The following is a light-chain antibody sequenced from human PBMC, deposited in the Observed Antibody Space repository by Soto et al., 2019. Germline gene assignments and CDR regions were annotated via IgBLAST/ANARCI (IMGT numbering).Light chain of an antibody. J-gene: IGKJ5*01. CDR2: DAS. CDR1: QSVSRY. V-gene: IGKV3-11*01. CDR3: QQRSNWPIT. Sequence: TQAPVTLSVSPGERATLPCRASQSVSRYLAWYQQKPGQAPRLLIYDASNRATGIPARFSGSGSGTDFTLTISSLQPEDFAVYYCQQRSNWPITFGQGTRVEIK.